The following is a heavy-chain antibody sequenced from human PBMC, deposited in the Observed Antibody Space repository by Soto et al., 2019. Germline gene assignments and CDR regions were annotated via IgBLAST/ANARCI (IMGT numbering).Heavy chain of an antibody. D-gene: IGHD1-26*01. CDR3: ATADPFLLVTWRKNWFDP. V-gene: IGHV1-24*01. CDR2: FDPEDGET. J-gene: IGHJ5*02. CDR1: GYTLTELS. Sequence: EASVKVSCKVSGYTLTELSMHWVRQAPGKGLEWMGGFDPEDGETIYAQKFQGRVTMTEDTSTDTAYMELSSLRSEDTAVYYCATADPFLLVTWRKNWFDPWGQGTLVNVSS.